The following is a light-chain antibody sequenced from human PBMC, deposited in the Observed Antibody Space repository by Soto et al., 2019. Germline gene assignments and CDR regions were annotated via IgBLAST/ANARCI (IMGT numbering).Light chain of an antibody. CDR2: EVI. Sequence: QSVLTQPASVSGSPGQSITISCTGTRSDVGLYNYDSWYQQHPGKAPKLMIYEVINRPSGVSNRFSGSKSGNTASLTISGLQAEDEADYYCSSYTTTTLEVFGTGTKVTVL. V-gene: IGLV2-14*01. CDR3: SSYTTTTLEV. J-gene: IGLJ1*01. CDR1: RSDVGLYNY.